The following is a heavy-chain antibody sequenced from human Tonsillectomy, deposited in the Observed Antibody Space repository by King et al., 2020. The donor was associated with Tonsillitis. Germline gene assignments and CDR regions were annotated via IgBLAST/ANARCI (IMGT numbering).Heavy chain of an antibody. CDR1: GFSFSDYY. CDR2: ISSGGYHI. D-gene: IGHD3-16*01. J-gene: IGHJ3*01. V-gene: IGHV3-11*01. Sequence: QVQLVESGGGLVKPGGSLRLSCAASGFSFSDYYMSWIRQAPGKGLEWVSYISSGGYHIYYADSVKGRFTISRDNAERSLYLQMNSLRPADTAVYYCASGSMGAAFDFWGQGTRVIVSS. CDR3: ASGSMGAAFDF.